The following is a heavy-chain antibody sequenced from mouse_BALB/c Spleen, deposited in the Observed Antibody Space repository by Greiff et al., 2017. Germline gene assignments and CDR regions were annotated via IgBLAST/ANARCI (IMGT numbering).Heavy chain of an antibody. D-gene: IGHD3-1*01. Sequence: EVQLQESGPELVKPGASVKMSCKASGYTFTSYVMHWVKQKPGQGLEWIGYINPYNDGTKYNEKFKGKATLTSDKSSSTAYMELSSLTSEDSAVYYCAREGSGYVMDYWGQGTSVTVSS. CDR3: AREGSGYVMDY. CDR1: GYTFTSYV. V-gene: IGHV1-14*01. J-gene: IGHJ4*01. CDR2: INPYNDGT.